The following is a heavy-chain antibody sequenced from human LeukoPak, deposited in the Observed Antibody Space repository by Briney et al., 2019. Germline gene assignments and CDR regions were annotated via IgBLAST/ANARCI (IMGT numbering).Heavy chain of an antibody. CDR1: GGSISSDY. D-gene: IGHD3-10*01. CDR2: IYYSGST. J-gene: IGHJ4*02. V-gene: IGHV4-59*01. CDR3: ARVRGGFDY. Sequence: SETLSLTCTVSGGSISSDYWSWIRQPPGKGLEWIGYIYYSGSTNYNPSLKSRVTISVDTSKNQFSLKLSSVTAADTAVYYCARVRGGFDYWGQGTLVTVSS.